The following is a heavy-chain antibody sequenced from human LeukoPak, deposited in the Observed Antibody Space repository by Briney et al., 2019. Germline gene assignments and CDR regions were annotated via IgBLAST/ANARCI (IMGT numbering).Heavy chain of an antibody. CDR1: GGSFSGYY. D-gene: IGHD3-10*01. CDR3: ARGAEATDITMVRGVIFDY. V-gene: IGHV4-34*01. CDR2: INHSGST. J-gene: IGHJ4*02. Sequence: PSETLSLTCAVYGGSFSGYYWSWIRQPPGKGLEWIGEINHSGSTNYNPSLKSRVTISVDTSKNQFSLKLSSVTAADTAVYYCARGAEATDITMVRGVIFDYWGQGTLVTVSS.